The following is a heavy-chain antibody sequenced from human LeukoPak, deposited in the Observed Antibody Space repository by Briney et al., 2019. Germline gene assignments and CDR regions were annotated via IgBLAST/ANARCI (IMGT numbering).Heavy chain of an antibody. CDR2: MNPNSGNT. V-gene: IGHV1-8*03. D-gene: IGHD1-26*01. CDR3: ARNIVGAISNWFDP. Sequence: ASVKVSCKASGYTFTSYDISWVRQATGQGLEWMGWMNPNSGNTGYAQKFQGRVTITRNTSISTAYMELSSLRSEDTAVYYCARNIVGAISNWFDPWGQGTLVTVSS. CDR1: GYTFTSYD. J-gene: IGHJ5*02.